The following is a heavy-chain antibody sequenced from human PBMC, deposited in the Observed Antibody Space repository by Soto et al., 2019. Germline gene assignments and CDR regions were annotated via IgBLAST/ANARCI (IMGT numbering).Heavy chain of an antibody. CDR1: GFTFSSYG. Sequence: QVQLVESGGGVVQPGRSLRLSCAASGFTFSSYGMHWVRQAPGKGLEWVAVISYDGSNKYYADSVKGRFTISRDNSKNTLYLQMNSLRAEDTAVYYCAKDPGPNDYGDYHGDWFDPWGQGTLVTVSS. CDR2: ISYDGSNK. J-gene: IGHJ5*02. CDR3: AKDPGPNDYGDYHGDWFDP. D-gene: IGHD4-17*01. V-gene: IGHV3-30*18.